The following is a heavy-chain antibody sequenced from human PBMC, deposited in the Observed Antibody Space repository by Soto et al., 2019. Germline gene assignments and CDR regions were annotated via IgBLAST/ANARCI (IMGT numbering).Heavy chain of an antibody. Sequence: EVQLVESGGGLVQPGGSLKLSCAASGLTFTGSAMHWVRQASGKGLEWVGRIRSKANSFATAYAASVKDRFIISRDDSQNAAYLQMNRLKTEGTDMCYCISLSFSSSWYYWGQGTLVTVSS. J-gene: IGHJ4*02. CDR3: ISLSFSSSWYY. CDR1: GLTFTGSA. V-gene: IGHV3-73*02. D-gene: IGHD6-13*01. CDR2: IRSKANSFAT.